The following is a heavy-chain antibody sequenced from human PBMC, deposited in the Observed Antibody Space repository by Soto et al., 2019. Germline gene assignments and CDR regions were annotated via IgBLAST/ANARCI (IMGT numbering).Heavy chain of an antibody. CDR3: ATRDPGRVY. CDR2: SHQSGNT. CDR1: GVSIGSHDW. Sequence: SETLSLTCAVSGVSIGSHDWWTWVRQPPGKGLEWIGESHQSGNTNYNSSLESRVTISLDKSKNHFSLQLSSVTVADTAVYYCATRDPGRVYWGQGTLVTVSS. V-gene: IGHV4-4*02. J-gene: IGHJ4*02.